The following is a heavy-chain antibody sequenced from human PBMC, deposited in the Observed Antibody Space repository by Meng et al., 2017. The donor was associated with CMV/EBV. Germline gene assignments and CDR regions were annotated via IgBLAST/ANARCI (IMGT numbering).Heavy chain of an antibody. V-gene: IGHV3-9*01. CDR3: AKDLSPSITGTPGYYYYGMDV. J-gene: IGHJ6*02. D-gene: IGHD1-20*01. CDR1: GFTFDDYA. CDR2: ISWNSGRI. Sequence: GGSLRLSCAASGFTFDDYAMHWVRPAPGKGLEWVSGISWNSGRIGYADSVKGRFTISRDNAKNSLYLQMNSLRAEDTALYYCAKDLSPSITGTPGYYYYGMDVWGQGTTVTVSS.